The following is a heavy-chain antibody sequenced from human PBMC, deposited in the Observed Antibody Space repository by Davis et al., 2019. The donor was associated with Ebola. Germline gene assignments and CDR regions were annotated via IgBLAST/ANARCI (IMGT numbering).Heavy chain of an antibody. J-gene: IGHJ5*02. V-gene: IGHV4-59*01. CDR3: AGGSGSYSFQNWFDP. Sequence: PSETLSLTCAVYGGSFSGYYWSWIRQPPGKGLEWIGYIYYSGSTNYNPSLKSRVTISVDTSKNQFSLKLSSVTAADTAVYYCAGGSGSYSFQNWFDPWGQGTLVTVSS. CDR1: GGSFSGYY. D-gene: IGHD3-10*01. CDR2: IYYSGST.